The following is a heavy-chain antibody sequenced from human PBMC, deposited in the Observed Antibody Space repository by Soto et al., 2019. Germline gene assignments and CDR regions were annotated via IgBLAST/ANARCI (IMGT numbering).Heavy chain of an antibody. J-gene: IGHJ1*01. Sequence: GGSLRLSCAASGFTFSSYWMHWVRQAPGKGLEWVAVIWYDGSNKYYADSVKGRFTISRDNSKNTLYLQMNSLRAEDTAVYYCARDAVTSAEYFQHWGQGTLVTVSS. V-gene: IGHV3-33*08. D-gene: IGHD4-17*01. CDR1: GFTFSSYW. CDR3: ARDAVTSAEYFQH. CDR2: IWYDGSNK.